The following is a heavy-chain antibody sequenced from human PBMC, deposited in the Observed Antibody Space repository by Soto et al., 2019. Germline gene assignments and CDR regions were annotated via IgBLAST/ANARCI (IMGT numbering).Heavy chain of an antibody. J-gene: IGHJ6*02. CDR3: EREKDGMEV. CDR2: VWYDGSNK. CDR1: GFTFSSYA. V-gene: IGHV3-33*01. Sequence: GGSLRLSCAASGFTFSSYAMHWVRQAPGKGLEWVAVVWYDGSNKYYVDSVKGRFTISRDNSKNTLYLQMNRLRAEDTAVYYCEREKDGMEVWGRGTTVTVSS.